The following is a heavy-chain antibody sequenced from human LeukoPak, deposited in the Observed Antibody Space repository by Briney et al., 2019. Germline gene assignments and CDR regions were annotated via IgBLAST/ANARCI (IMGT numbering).Heavy chain of an antibody. CDR3: ATTKPLGVRGVRYYYYMDV. J-gene: IGHJ6*03. CDR1: GGSISSGGYY. Sequence: SQTLSLTCTVSGGSISSGGYYWSWIRQPPGKGLEWIGYIYHSGSTYYNPSLKSRVTISVDRSKNQFSLKLSSVTAADTAVYYCATTKPLGVRGVRYYYYMDVWGKGTTVTVSS. CDR2: IYHSGST. D-gene: IGHD3-10*01. V-gene: IGHV4-30-2*01.